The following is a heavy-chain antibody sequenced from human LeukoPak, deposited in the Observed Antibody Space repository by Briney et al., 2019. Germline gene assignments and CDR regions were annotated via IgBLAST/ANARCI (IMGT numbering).Heavy chain of an antibody. V-gene: IGHV3-48*03. CDR1: GFTFSSYE. D-gene: IGHD3-10*01. J-gene: IGHJ6*03. CDR2: ISSSGSTI. Sequence: GGSLRLSCAASGFTFSSYEMNWVRQAPGKGLEWVSYISSSGSTIYYADSVKGRFTISRDNAKNSLYLQMNSLRAEDTAVYYCAREDKFGDYYYYYMDVWGKGTTVTVSS. CDR3: AREDKFGDYYYYYMDV.